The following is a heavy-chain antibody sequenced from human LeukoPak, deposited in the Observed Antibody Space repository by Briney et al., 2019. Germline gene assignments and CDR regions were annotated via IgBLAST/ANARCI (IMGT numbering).Heavy chain of an antibody. CDR3: ARGERDLGNLAYYYMDV. V-gene: IGHV1-69*04. Sequence: GASVKVSCKASGDTFSSYAISWVRQAPGQGLEWMGRIIPILGIANYAQKFQGRVTITADKSTSTAYMELSSLRSEDTAVYYCARGERDLGNLAYYYMDVWGKGTTVTVSS. CDR2: IIPILGIA. J-gene: IGHJ6*03. CDR1: GDTFSSYA. D-gene: IGHD1-14*01.